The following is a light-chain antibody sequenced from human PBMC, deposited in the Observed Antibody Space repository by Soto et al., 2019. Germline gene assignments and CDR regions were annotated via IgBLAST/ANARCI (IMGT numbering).Light chain of an antibody. Sequence: EIVLTQSPATLSLSPGERATLSCGASQSVSNSYLAWYQQKPGQAPRLLIYGASSRATGIPDRFSGSGSGTDFTLTISSLQPEDFATYYCQQSYTTPTFGQGTKVDIK. CDR3: QQSYTTPT. V-gene: IGKV3D-20*02. CDR1: QSVSNSY. J-gene: IGKJ1*01. CDR2: GAS.